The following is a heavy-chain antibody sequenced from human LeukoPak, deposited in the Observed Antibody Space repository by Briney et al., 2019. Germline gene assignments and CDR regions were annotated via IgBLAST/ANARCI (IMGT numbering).Heavy chain of an antibody. CDR1: GGSISSSSYY. Sequence: SETLTLTCTVSGGSISSSSYYWGWIRQPPGKGLEWIGSIYYSGSTYYNPSLKSRVTISVDTSKNQFSLKLSSVTAADTAVYYCARDSSRPWGQGTLVTVSS. CDR2: IYYSGST. CDR3: ARDSSRP. V-gene: IGHV4-39*07. D-gene: IGHD6-6*01. J-gene: IGHJ5*02.